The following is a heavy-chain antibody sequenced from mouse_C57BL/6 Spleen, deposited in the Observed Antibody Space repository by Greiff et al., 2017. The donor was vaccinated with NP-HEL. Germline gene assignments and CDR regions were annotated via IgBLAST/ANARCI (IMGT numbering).Heavy chain of an antibody. Sequence: VQLQQSGPGLAKPSQTLSLTCSVTGYSITSDYWHWIRKFPGNKLEYMGYISYSGSTYYNPSLKSRISITRDTSKNQYYLQLNSVTTEDTATYYGARYPALGYFDYWGQGTTLTVSS. CDR3: ARYPALGYFDY. V-gene: IGHV3-8*01. D-gene: IGHD4-1*01. CDR2: ISYSGST. CDR1: GYSITSDY. J-gene: IGHJ2*01.